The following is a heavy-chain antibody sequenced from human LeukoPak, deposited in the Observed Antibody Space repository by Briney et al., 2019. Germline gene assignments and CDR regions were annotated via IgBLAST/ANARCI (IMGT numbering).Heavy chain of an antibody. CDR3: TRARRGASGAFDV. CDR2: IGAAGDT. J-gene: IGHJ3*01. D-gene: IGHD3-10*01. V-gene: IGHV3-13*01. CDR1: GFTFSSYD. Sequence: AGGSLRLSCAASGFTFSSYDMHWVRQGTGKRLEWVSAIGAAGDTYYPGSVKGRFTISRENAKNSLYLQMNSLRAGDTAVYYCTRARRGASGAFDVWGLGTMVTVSS.